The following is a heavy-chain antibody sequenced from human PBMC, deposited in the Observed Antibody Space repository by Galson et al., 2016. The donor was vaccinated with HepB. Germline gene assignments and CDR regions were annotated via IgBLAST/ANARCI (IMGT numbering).Heavy chain of an antibody. J-gene: IGHJ4*02. Sequence: ASGYTFTSYAFHWVRQAPGHRLEWVGSINGGTGDTESSQKFQDRVIFSRDTSASTAYMEIRGLRSEDTAVFYCARGLGGSGSFHFWGQGTLVIVS. CDR1: GYTFTSYA. CDR2: INGGTGDT. CDR3: ARGLGGSGSFHF. V-gene: IGHV1-3*01. D-gene: IGHD3-10*01.